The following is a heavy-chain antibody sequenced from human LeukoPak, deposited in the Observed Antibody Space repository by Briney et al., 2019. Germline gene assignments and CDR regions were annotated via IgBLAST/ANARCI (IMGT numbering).Heavy chain of an antibody. CDR2: IKTDGSIA. V-gene: IGHV3-74*01. CDR3: ARDSRSGWNYYYYYYMDV. Sequence: GGSLRLSCAASGFSFSFYWMHWVRQAPGKGPVWVSRIKTDGSIADYADSVKGRFTISRDNSKNTLYLQMNSLRAEDTAVYYCARDSRSGWNYYYYYYMDVWGKGTTVTISS. D-gene: IGHD6-19*01. J-gene: IGHJ6*03. CDR1: GFSFSFYW.